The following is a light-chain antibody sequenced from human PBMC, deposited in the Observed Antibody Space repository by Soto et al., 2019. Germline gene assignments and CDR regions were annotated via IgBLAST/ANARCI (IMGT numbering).Light chain of an antibody. J-gene: IGKJ1*01. CDR3: QEYDNWSPEGT. CDR2: GAS. CDR1: QNILRT. V-gene: IGKV3-15*01. Sequence: VMTQSPVTLSVSPGETATLSCKASQNILRTLAWYQQKPGQAPRLLIYGASTRATGIPARFSGSGSGTEFTLSINSLQSEDFAVYYCQEYDNWSPEGTFGQGTKVDIK.